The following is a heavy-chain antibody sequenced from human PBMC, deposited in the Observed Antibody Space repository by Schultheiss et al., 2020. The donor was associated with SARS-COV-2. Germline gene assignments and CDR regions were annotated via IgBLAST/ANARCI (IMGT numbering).Heavy chain of an antibody. CDR3: ARATPGDYYDSTGYFFDY. CDR1: GDSISNGDHY. V-gene: IGHV4-30-4*01. D-gene: IGHD3-22*01. CDR2: VSRNS. Sequence: SETLSLTCTVSGDSISNGDHYWSWIRQPPGKGLEWIGFVSRNSYYSSALKSRSIISVDTSKNQFSLNLSSVTAADTAVYFCARATPGDYYDSTGYFFDYWGRGTLVTVSS. J-gene: IGHJ4*02.